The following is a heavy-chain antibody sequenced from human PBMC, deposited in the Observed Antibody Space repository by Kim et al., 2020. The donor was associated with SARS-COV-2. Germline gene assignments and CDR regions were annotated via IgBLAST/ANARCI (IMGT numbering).Heavy chain of an antibody. D-gene: IGHD3-9*01. CDR2: ISGSGGST. CDR1: GFTFSSYA. V-gene: IGHV3-23*01. CDR3: AKLGSSVLRYFDWLLWADY. Sequence: GGSLRLSCAASGFTFSSYAMSWVRQAPGKGLEWVSAISGSGGSTYYADSVKGRFTISRDNSKNTLYLQMNSLRAEDTAVYYCAKLGSSVLRYFDWLLWADYWGQGTLVTVSS. J-gene: IGHJ4*02.